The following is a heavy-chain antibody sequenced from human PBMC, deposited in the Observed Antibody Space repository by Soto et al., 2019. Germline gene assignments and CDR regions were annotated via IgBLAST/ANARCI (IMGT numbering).Heavy chain of an antibody. J-gene: IGHJ3*02. CDR2: TYYRSKWYY. CDR3: ARGLTIFGVVSCAFDI. CDR1: GDSVSSNSAG. Sequence: PSQTLSLTCAITGDSVSSNSAGWSWVRQSPSRGLEWLGRTYYRSKWYYDYAVSVKSRITINPDTSKNQFSLQLNSVTPEDTAVYYCARGLTIFGVVSCAFDIWGQGTMVTVSS. V-gene: IGHV6-1*01. D-gene: IGHD3-3*01.